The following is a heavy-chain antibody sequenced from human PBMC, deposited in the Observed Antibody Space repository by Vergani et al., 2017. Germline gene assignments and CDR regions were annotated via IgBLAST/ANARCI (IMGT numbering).Heavy chain of an antibody. D-gene: IGHD2-21*02. CDR2: VDPEDGET. CDR3: ATPQTVTAGGMEV. J-gene: IGHJ6*01. Sequence: EVQLVHSGAEVKKPGATMKISCKVSGYTFTDHYMHWVNQAPGKGLECMGLVDPEDGETIYAEKFKGRATIDAHTSTDTAHLELSSLRSEDTDVYYCATPQTVTAGGMEVWGQGTTVIVS. V-gene: IGHV1-69-2*01. CDR1: GYTFTDHY.